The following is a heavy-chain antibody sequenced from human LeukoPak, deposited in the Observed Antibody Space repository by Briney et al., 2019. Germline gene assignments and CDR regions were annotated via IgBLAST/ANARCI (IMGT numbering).Heavy chain of an antibody. Sequence: ASVKVSCKASGYTFTSYDMHWVRQAPGQGLEWMGIINPSGGSTSYAQIFQGRVTMTRDTSKNQFSLKLRSVTAADTAVYYCARPSGDILTGYYGLWGQGTLVTVSS. J-gene: IGHJ4*02. V-gene: IGHV1-46*01. D-gene: IGHD3-9*01. CDR3: ARPSGDILTGYYGL. CDR2: INPSGGST. CDR1: GYTFTSYD.